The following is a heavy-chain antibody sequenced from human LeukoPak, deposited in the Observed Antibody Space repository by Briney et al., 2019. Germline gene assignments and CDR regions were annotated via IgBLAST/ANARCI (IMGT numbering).Heavy chain of an antibody. CDR2: IYDSGGT. CDR1: GASISSYY. Sequence: SETLSLTCTVSGASISSYYWSWIRQPPGKGLEWIVYIYDSGGTTYNPSLNSRVTISVETSKNQFSLKLSSLTAADTAVYYCARGVTSTYYFDYWGEGTLVTVSS. D-gene: IGHD5-18*01. J-gene: IGHJ4*02. CDR3: ARGVTSTYYFDY. V-gene: IGHV4-59*12.